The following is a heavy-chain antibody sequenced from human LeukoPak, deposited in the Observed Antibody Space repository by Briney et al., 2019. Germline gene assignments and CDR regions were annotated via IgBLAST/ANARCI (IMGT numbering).Heavy chain of an antibody. J-gene: IGHJ4*02. V-gene: IGHV4-38-2*02. CDR3: ARDRTNTAYFYDSGGYYVEY. CDR1: GYSISGGYY. CDR2: IYHSGST. Sequence: PSETLSLTCAVSGYSISGGYYWAWIRQPPGKGLEWIGSIYHSGSTYYNPSLKSRVTISVDTSKNQLSLRLSSVTAADTATYYCARDRTNTAYFYDSGGYYVEYWGQGTLVTVSS. D-gene: IGHD3-22*01.